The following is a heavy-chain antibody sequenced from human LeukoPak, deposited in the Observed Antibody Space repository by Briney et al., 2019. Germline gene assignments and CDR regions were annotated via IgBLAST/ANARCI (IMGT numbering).Heavy chain of an antibody. Sequence: GGSLRLSCAASGFTFSDHYMHWVRQAPGKGLEWVGRTRSRGHNYATEYAASVKGRVTISRDNSKSSLYLQLNSLRTEDTAVYFCARDSALAYWGLGNRVTVSS. CDR3: ARDSALAY. CDR2: TRSRGHNYAT. D-gene: IGHD3-3*02. J-gene: IGHJ4*02. V-gene: IGHV3-72*01. CDR1: GFTFSDHY.